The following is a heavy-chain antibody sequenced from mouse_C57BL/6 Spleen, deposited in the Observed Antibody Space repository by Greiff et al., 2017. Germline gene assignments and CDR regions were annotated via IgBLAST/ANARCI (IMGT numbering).Heavy chain of an antibody. Sequence: QVQLQQSGAELVRPGASVTLSCKASGYTFTDYEMHWVKQTPVHGLEWIGAIDPETGGTAYNQKFKGTAILTAAKSSSTAYMELRCLTSEDSAVYYCTPAGPWFAYWGQGTLVTVSA. CDR3: TPAGPWFAY. J-gene: IGHJ3*01. CDR1: GYTFTDYE. D-gene: IGHD6-1*01. CDR2: IDPETGGT. V-gene: IGHV1-15*01.